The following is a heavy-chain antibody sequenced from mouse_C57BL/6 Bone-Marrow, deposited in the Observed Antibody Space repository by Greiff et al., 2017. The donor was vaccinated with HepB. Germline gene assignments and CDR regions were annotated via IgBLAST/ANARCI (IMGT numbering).Heavy chain of an antibody. J-gene: IGHJ2*01. CDR2: IDPETGGT. V-gene: IGHV1-15*01. CDR1: GYTFTDYE. CDR3: TRRGYYFDY. Sequence: VQLVESGAELVRPGASVTLSCKASGYTFTDYEMHWVKQTPVHGLEWIGAIDPETGGTAYNQKFKGKAILTADKSSSTAYMELRSLTSEDSAVYYCTRRGYYFDYWGQGTTLTVSS.